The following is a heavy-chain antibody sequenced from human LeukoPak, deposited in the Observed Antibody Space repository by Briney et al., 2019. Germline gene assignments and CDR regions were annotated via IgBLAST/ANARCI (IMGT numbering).Heavy chain of an antibody. Sequence: SVKVSCKASGGTFSSYAISWVRQAPGQGLEWMGGIIPIFGTANYAQKCQGRVTITADESTSTAYMELSSLRSEDTAVYYCARDCGESTTGTTGFDYWGQGTLVTVSS. V-gene: IGHV1-69*01. CDR2: IIPIFGTA. CDR3: ARDCGESTTGTTGFDY. D-gene: IGHD1-1*01. CDR1: GGTFSSYA. J-gene: IGHJ4*02.